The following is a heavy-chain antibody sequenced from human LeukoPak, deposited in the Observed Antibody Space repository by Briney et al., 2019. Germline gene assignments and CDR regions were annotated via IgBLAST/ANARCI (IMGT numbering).Heavy chain of an antibody. CDR1: GFTFSSYW. CDR3: ARVRITIFGVVITHFDY. J-gene: IGHJ4*02. CDR2: IKQDGSEK. Sequence: TGGSLRLSCAASGFTFSSYWMSWVRQAPGKGLEWVANIKQDGSEKYYVDSVKGRFTISRDNAKNSLYLQMNSLRAEDTAVYYCARVRITIFGVVITHFDYWGQGTLVTVSS. D-gene: IGHD3-3*01. V-gene: IGHV3-7*01.